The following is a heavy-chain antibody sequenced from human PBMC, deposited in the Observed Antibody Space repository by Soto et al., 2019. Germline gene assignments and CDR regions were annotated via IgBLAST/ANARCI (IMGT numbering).Heavy chain of an antibody. CDR1: GFTFSSYA. D-gene: IGHD2-15*01. J-gene: IGHJ4*02. Sequence: GSLRLSCAASGFTFSSYAMSWVRQAPGKGLEWVSAISGSGGSTYYADSVKGRFTISRDNSKNTLYLQMNSLRAEDTAVYYCAKDPNVYCSGGSCYFDYWGQGTLVTVSS. V-gene: IGHV3-23*01. CDR2: ISGSGGST. CDR3: AKDPNVYCSGGSCYFDY.